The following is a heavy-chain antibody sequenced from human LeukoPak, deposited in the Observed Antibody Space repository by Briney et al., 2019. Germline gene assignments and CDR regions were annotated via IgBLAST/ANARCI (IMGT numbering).Heavy chain of an antibody. CDR2: VSPGGVSP. CDR1: GLSFNKDV. V-gene: IGHV3-23*01. Sequence: GGSLRLSCVVSGLSFNKDVMSWFRQAPGKGLEWVSSVSPGGVSPNHADSVKGRVIISRDNSKNTLYLEMKSLRAEDTALYFCAQDGYCNSAHCYTGAIEMWGQGTMVTVS. J-gene: IGHJ3*02. D-gene: IGHD2-15*01. CDR3: AQDGYCNSAHCYTGAIEM.